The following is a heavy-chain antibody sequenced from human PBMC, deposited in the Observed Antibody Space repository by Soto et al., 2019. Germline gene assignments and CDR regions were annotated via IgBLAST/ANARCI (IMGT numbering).Heavy chain of an antibody. CDR3: AKDTRLERGDWGNDAFDI. Sequence: VQLLESGGGLVQPGGSLRLSCAASGFTFSSYAMSWVRQAPGKWLEWVSAISGSGGSTYYADSVKGRFTISRDNSKNTLYLQMNSLRAEDTAVYYCAKDTRLERGDWGNDAFDIWGQGTMVTVSS. D-gene: IGHD2-21*02. CDR1: GFTFSSYA. J-gene: IGHJ3*02. V-gene: IGHV3-23*01. CDR2: ISGSGGST.